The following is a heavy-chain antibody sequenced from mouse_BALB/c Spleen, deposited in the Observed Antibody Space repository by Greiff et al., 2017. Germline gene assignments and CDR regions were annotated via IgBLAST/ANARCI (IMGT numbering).Heavy chain of an antibody. Sequence: VQLKQSGPGLVKPSQSLSLTCTVTGYSITSDYAWNWIRQFPGNKLEWMGYISYSGSTSYNPSLKSRISITRDTSKNQFFLQLNSVTTEDTATYYCARSYYRYYYAMDYWGQGTSVTVSS. V-gene: IGHV3-2*02. J-gene: IGHJ4*01. CDR1: GYSITSDYA. CDR2: ISYSGST. D-gene: IGHD2-14*01. CDR3: ARSYYRYYYAMDY.